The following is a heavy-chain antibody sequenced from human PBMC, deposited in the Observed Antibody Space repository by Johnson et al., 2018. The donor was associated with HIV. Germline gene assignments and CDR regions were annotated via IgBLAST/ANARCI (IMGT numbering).Heavy chain of an antibody. CDR1: GFTFNDYG. CDR2: ITWNGGST. V-gene: IGHV3-20*04. J-gene: IGHJ3*02. CDR3: ARVRYYYGSGSRGAFDI. Sequence: VQLVESGGGVVRPGGSLRLSCAASGFTFNDYGMSWVRQAPGKGLEWVSGITWNGGSTGYADSVKGRFSISRDNAKNSLSLQMNSLRAEDTALYYCARVRYYYGSGSRGAFDIWGQGTMVTVSS. D-gene: IGHD3-10*01.